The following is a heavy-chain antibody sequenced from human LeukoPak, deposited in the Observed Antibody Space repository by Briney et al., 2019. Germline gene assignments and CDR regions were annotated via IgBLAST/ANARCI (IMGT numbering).Heavy chain of an antibody. V-gene: IGHV4-34*01. Sequence: SDTLSLTCAVYSVSFSGYYWSWIRQPPGKWLERIGEINHSGSTNYNPSLKSRLTISVDTSKNQFSLKLSSVTAADTAVYYCARGRTPGAHTSCYDYWGQGTLVAVSS. CDR1: SVSFSGYY. D-gene: IGHD2-2*01. CDR2: INHSGST. J-gene: IGHJ4*02. CDR3: ARGRTPGAHTSCYDY.